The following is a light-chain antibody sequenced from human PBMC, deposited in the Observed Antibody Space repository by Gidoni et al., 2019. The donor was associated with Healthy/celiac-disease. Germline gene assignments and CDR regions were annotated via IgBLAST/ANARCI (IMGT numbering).Light chain of an antibody. CDR2: GAS. CDR3: QQYGSSPIA. V-gene: IGKV3-20*01. CDR1: QSVSSSY. Sequence: EIVLTQSPGTLSLSPGERATLSCRASQSVSSSYLAWYQQKPGQAPRLRIYGASSRATGLPDRFCGSGSGTDVTLTISRLEPEDFAVYYCQQYGSSPIAFGGETKVEIK. J-gene: IGKJ4*01.